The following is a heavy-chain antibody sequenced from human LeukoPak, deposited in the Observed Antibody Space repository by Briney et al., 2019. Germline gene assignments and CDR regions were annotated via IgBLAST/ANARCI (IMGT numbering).Heavy chain of an antibody. J-gene: IGHJ5*02. CDR3: ARAVMIVATFWFDP. D-gene: IGHD5-12*01. CDR2: IKQDGSEK. Sequence: GGSLRLSCAGSGFTFSSHWIGWVRQAPGKGLEWVANIKQDGSEKYYVDSVEGRFTISRDNAQNSMYLQMNSLTAEDTAVYYCARAVMIVATFWFDPWGRGTLVTVPS. V-gene: IGHV3-7*03. CDR1: GFTFSSHW.